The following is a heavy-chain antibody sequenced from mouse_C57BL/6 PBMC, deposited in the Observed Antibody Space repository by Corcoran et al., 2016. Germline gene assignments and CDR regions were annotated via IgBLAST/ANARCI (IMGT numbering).Heavy chain of an antibody. Sequence: IQLQQSGPELVKPGASVKISCKASGYTFTDYYMHWVKQRPEQGLEWIGRIDPEDGDTEYAPKFQGKATMTADTSSNTAYLQLSSLTSEDTAVYYCTTGTTVYYFDYWGQGTTLTVSS. D-gene: IGHD1-1*01. V-gene: IGHV14-1*01. CDR1: GYTFTDYY. CDR3: TTGTTVYYFDY. CDR2: IDPEDGDT. J-gene: IGHJ2*01.